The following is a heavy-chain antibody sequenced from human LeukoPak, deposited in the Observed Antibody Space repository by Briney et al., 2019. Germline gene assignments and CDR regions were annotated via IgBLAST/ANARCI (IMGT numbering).Heavy chain of an antibody. CDR1: GFAFGSEA. J-gene: IGHJ4*02. CDR2: ISPGGGTT. V-gene: IGHV3-23*01. D-gene: IGHD6-19*01. CDR3: ARDYLALAVADTAGGGY. Sequence: PGGSLRLSCAVSGFAFGSEAMSWVRQSPARGLEWVASISPGGGTTYYADYVKGRFTISRDNAKNSLYLQMNSLRVEDTAVYYCARDYLALAVADTAGGGYWGQGTLVTVSS.